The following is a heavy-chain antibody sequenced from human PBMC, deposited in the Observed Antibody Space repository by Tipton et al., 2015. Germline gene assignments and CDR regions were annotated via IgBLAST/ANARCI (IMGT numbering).Heavy chain of an antibody. V-gene: IGHV3-30*18. D-gene: IGHD6-25*01. Sequence: SLRLSCAASEFTFSNYGMHWVRQAPGKGLEWLAVISHDGNEKYYADSVQGRFTISRDNSKNTLYLQMNSLRTEDTAVYYCAKIIAATDNFYHWGQGTLVTVSS. CDR1: EFTFSNYG. CDR2: ISHDGNEK. J-gene: IGHJ1*01. CDR3: AKIIAATDNFYH.